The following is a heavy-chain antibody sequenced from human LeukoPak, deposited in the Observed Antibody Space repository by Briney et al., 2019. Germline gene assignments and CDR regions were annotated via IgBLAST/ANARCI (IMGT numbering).Heavy chain of an antibody. CDR1: GFTFSSYE. J-gene: IGHJ4*02. V-gene: IGHV3-48*03. D-gene: IGHD1-26*01. CDR2: ISSSGSTI. Sequence: GGSLRLSCAASGFTFSSYEMNRVRHAPGKGLEWVSYISSSGSTIYYADSVKGRFTISRDNAKNSLYLQMNSLRTEDTALYYCAKSHPHEWEEFDYWGQGTLVTVSS. CDR3: AKSHPHEWEEFDY.